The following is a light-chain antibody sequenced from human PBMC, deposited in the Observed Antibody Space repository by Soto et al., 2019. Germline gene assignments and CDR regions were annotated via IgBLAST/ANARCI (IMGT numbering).Light chain of an antibody. J-gene: IGKJ1*01. Sequence: EIVMTHSPDTLSVSPGERATLSCRASQSVSTNLAWYQQKPGQAPRLLLYGASTRATGIPARLSGNGSGTEFTLTISGLQSEDFAVYYCPQYSDWIRTFGQGAKVEIK. V-gene: IGKV3-15*01. CDR2: GAS. CDR1: QSVSTN. CDR3: PQYSDWIRT.